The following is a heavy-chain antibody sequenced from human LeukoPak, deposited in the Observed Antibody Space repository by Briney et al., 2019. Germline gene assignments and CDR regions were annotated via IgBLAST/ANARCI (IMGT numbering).Heavy chain of an antibody. Sequence: GGSLRLSCAASGFTFSSCAMSWVRQAPGKGLEWVSAISGSGGSTYYADSVKGRFTISRDNSKNTLYLQMNSLRAEDTAVYYCATPPDYDSSGYYLFDYWGQGTLVTVSS. CDR2: ISGSGGST. CDR1: GFTFSSCA. J-gene: IGHJ4*02. V-gene: IGHV3-23*01. CDR3: ATPPDYDSSGYYLFDY. D-gene: IGHD3-22*01.